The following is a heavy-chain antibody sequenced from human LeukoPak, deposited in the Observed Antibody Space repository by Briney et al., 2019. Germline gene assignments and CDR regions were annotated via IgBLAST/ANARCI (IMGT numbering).Heavy chain of an antibody. CDR3: ARRNVLMVYAIDY. J-gene: IGHJ4*02. Sequence: SETLSLTCTVSGASINSYYWNWIRQPAGKGLEWIGSIYYSGSTYYNPSLKSRVTISVDTSKNQFSLKLSSVTAADTAVYYCARRNVLMVYAIDYWGQGTLVTVSS. V-gene: IGHV4-59*05. CDR1: GASINSYY. D-gene: IGHD2-8*01. CDR2: IYYSGST.